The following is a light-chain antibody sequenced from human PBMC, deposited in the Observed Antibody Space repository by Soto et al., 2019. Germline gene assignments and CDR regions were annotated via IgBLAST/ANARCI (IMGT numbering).Light chain of an antibody. V-gene: IGKV3-15*01. J-gene: IGKJ1*01. Sequence: EIVMTQSPATLSVSPGESATLSCRASQSVTNNLAWYQQKPGQAPRLLIYRASTRATGIPARFSGSGSGTDFTLTISSLQSEDFATYFCQQSYTTPWTFGQGTKVEVK. CDR2: RAS. CDR3: QQSYTTPWT. CDR1: QSVTNN.